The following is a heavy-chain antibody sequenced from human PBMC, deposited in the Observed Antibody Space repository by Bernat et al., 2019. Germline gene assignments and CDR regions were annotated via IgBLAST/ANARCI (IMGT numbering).Heavy chain of an antibody. D-gene: IGHD3-22*01. V-gene: IGHV3-66*01. CDR1: GFTVSSNY. J-gene: IGHJ3*02. CDR2: MYVGGST. Sequence: VQLVESGGGLVQPGGSLRLSCAASGFTVSSNYMSWVRQAPGKGLEWVSVMYVGGSTYYAESVKGRFTISRDSSKNTLYLQMNSLRAEDTAVYYCARGGGPTFHYDTSGSDAFDIWGQGTMVTVSS. CDR3: ARGGGPTFHYDTSGSDAFDI.